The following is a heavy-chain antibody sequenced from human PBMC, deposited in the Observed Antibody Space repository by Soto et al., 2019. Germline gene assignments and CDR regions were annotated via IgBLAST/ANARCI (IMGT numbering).Heavy chain of an antibody. Sequence: ASVKVSCKASGYTFTSFAMHWVRQAPGQRLEWMGWFNAGNGNTKYSQKFQGRVTITRDTSASTAYMELSSLRSEDTAVYYCARGQCSSASCFYFDYWGQGSMVTVSS. CDR1: GYTFTSFA. V-gene: IGHV1-3*01. CDR3: ARGQCSSASCFYFDY. CDR2: FNAGNGNT. J-gene: IGHJ4*02. D-gene: IGHD2-2*01.